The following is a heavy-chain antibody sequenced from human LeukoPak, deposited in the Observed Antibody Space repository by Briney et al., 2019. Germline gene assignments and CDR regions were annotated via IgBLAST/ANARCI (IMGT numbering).Heavy chain of an antibody. J-gene: IGHJ3*02. CDR1: GGTFTSYA. CDR2: IIPILGIA. V-gene: IGHV1-69*04. Sequence: ASVKVSCKASGGTFTSYAISWVRQAPAQGLEWMGRIIPILGIANYAQTFQGRVTITADKSTGTGYMELSSLRSEDAAGYYCARGHPEGVGAFDIWGRGTMVSVSS. CDR3: ARGHPEGVGAFDI. D-gene: IGHD3-10*01.